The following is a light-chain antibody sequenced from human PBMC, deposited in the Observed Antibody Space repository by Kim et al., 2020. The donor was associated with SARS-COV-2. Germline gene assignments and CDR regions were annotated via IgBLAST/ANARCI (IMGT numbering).Light chain of an antibody. J-gene: IGKJ1*01. Sequence: EIVLTQSPATLSLSPGERATLSCRASQSVRSNLVWYQQKPGQAPRLLIYGASARATGIPARFSGSGSGTEFTLIISSLQSEDFAVYFCKEDNNWPRTFGQGTKVDSK. V-gene: IGKV3-15*01. CDR2: GAS. CDR1: QSVRSN. CDR3: KEDNNWPRT.